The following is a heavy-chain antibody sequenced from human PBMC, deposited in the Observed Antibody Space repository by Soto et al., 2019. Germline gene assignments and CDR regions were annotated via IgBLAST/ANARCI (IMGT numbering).Heavy chain of an antibody. CDR3: ARGGSTWLEYFQH. D-gene: IGHD6-13*01. V-gene: IGHV4-59*01. CDR1: CGSISSYY. CDR2: IYASGST. Sequence: KPSETLSLTCTVSCGSISSYYWSWIRQPPGKGLEWIGYIYASGSTNYNPSPKSRITISVDTSKNQFSLKLSSVTAADTAVYYCARGGSTWLEYFQHWGQGTLVTVPQ. J-gene: IGHJ1*01.